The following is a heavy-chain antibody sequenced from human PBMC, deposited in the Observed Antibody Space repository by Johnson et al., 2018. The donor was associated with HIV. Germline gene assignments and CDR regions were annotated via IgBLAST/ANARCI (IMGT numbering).Heavy chain of an antibody. CDR1: GFTFSSYG. Sequence: QVQLVESGGGVVQPGRSLRLSCAASGFTFSSYGMHWVRQAPGQGLEWVAVISYDGSNKYYADSVKGRFTISRDNSKNTLYLQLNSLRAEDTALYYCAKDSGYENAFDIWGQGTMVTVSS. CDR2: ISYDGSNK. J-gene: IGHJ3*02. CDR3: AKDSGYENAFDI. V-gene: IGHV3-30*18. D-gene: IGHD5-12*01.